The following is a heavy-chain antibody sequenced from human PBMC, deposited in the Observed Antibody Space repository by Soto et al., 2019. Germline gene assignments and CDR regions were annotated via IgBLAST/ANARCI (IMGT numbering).Heavy chain of an antibody. V-gene: IGHV3-53*01. CDR1: GFTVNSNY. Sequence: EVQLVESGGGLIQPGGSLRLSCAASGFTVNSNYMYWVRQAPGKGLEWVSVIYSGDSAYYADSVKGRFTISRDNSKNTLYLQMNTLRAEDTAVYYCARNQNYYDAYFDWGQGTLVTVSS. CDR3: ARNQNYYDAYFD. J-gene: IGHJ1*01. D-gene: IGHD3-22*01. CDR2: IYSGDSA.